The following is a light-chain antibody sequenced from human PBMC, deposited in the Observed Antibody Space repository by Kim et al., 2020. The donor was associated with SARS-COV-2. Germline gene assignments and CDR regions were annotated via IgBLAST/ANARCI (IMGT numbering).Light chain of an antibody. CDR2: EYN. V-gene: IGLV6-57*02. CDR1: CGSIASNY. J-gene: IGLJ3*02. CDR3: QSYDSSSWV. Sequence: GKTVTMSCTGSCGSIASNYVQGYQQRPGSAPTPVIYEYNQRPSGVPDRFSGSSDSSSNTASLTISGLQTEDEADYYCQSYDSSSWVFGGGTKLTVL.